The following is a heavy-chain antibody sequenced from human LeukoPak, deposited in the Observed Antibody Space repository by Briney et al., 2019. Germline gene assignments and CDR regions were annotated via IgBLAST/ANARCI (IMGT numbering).Heavy chain of an antibody. CDR2: IIPILGIA. CDR3: ARVHPYGDHHYFDY. D-gene: IGHD4-17*01. V-gene: IGHV1-69*04. Sequence: ASVKVSCTASGGTFSSYAISWVRQAPGQGLEWMGRIIPILGIANYAQKFQGRVTITADKSTSTAYMELSSLRSEDTAVYYCARVHPYGDHHYFDYWGQGTLVTVSS. J-gene: IGHJ4*02. CDR1: GGTFSSYA.